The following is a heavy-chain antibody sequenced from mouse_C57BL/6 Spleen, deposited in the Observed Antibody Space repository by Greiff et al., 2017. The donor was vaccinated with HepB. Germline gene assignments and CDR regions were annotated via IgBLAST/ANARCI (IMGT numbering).Heavy chain of an antibody. V-gene: IGHV1-59*01. CDR2: IDPSDSYT. J-gene: IGHJ4*01. D-gene: IGHD3-2*02. CDR3: TIFPEICDAMDY. Sequence: VQLQQPGAELVRPGTSVKLSCKASGYTFTSYWMHWVKQRPGQGLEWIGVIDPSDSYTNYNQTFKGKATLTVDTSSSTAYMQLSSLTSEDSAVYCCTIFPEICDAMDYWGQGTSVTVSS. CDR1: GYTFTSYW.